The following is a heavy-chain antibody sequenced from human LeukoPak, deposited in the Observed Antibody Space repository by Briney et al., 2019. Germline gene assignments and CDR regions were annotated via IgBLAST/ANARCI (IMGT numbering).Heavy chain of an antibody. V-gene: IGHV3-48*04. CDR3: ASPYYDILTGYFVDAFDI. Sequence: GGSLRLSCAASGFTFSSYSMNWVRQAPGKGLEWVSYISSSSSTIYYADSVKGRFTISRDNAKNSLYLQMNSLRAEDTAVYYCASPYYDILTGYFVDAFDIWGQGTMVTVSS. CDR2: ISSSSSTI. J-gene: IGHJ3*02. CDR1: GFTFSSYS. D-gene: IGHD3-9*01.